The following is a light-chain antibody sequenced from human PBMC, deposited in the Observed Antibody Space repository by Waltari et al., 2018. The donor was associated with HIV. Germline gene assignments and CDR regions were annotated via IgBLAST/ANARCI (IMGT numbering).Light chain of an antibody. J-gene: IGLJ1*01. CDR3: QSADSSGTYV. V-gene: IGLV3-25*03. Sequence: SYELTQPPSVSVSPGQTARPTCSGDALPKQNAYWYQQKPGQAPVLVIYKDSERPSGIPERFSGSSSGTTVTLTISGVQAEDEADYYCQSADSSGTYVLGTGTKVTVL. CDR2: KDS. CDR1: ALPKQN.